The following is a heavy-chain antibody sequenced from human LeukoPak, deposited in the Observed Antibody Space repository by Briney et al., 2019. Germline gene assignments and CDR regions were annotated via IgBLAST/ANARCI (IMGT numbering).Heavy chain of an antibody. Sequence: PSETLSLTCTVSGGSISSYYWSWVRQPAGKGLEWIGRIYTSGSTNYNPSLKSRVTISVDKSKNQFSLKLSSVTAADTAVYYCARDGPRISSGFRSGAFDIWGQGTMVTVSS. J-gene: IGHJ3*02. CDR3: ARDGPRISSGFRSGAFDI. CDR2: IYTSGST. CDR1: GGSISSYY. D-gene: IGHD3-22*01. V-gene: IGHV4-4*07.